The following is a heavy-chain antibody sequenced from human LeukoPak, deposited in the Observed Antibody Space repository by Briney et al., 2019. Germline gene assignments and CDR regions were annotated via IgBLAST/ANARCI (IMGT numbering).Heavy chain of an antibody. CDR3: AREGNGLLSKDFDY. D-gene: IGHD2/OR15-2a*01. Sequence: PSETLSLTCAVYGGSFSGYYWSWIRQPPGKGLEWIGEINHSGSTNYNPSLKSRVTISVDTSKNQFSLKLSSVTAADTAVYYCAREGNGLLSKDFDYWGQGTLVTVSS. J-gene: IGHJ4*02. CDR1: GGSFSGYY. V-gene: IGHV4-34*01. CDR2: INHSGST.